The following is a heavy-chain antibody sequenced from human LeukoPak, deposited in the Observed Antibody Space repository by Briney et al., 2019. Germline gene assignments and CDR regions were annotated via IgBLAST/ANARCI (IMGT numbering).Heavy chain of an antibody. D-gene: IGHD3-10*01. Sequence: GGSLRLSCAASGFTFSSYDMHWVRQATGKGLEWVSAIGTAGDTYYPGSVKGRFTISRENAKNSLYLQMNSLRAEDTAVYYCARARITMVTSSYYFDYWGQGTLVTVSS. V-gene: IGHV3-13*01. CDR2: IGTAGDT. J-gene: IGHJ4*02. CDR3: ARARITMVTSSYYFDY. CDR1: GFTFSSYD.